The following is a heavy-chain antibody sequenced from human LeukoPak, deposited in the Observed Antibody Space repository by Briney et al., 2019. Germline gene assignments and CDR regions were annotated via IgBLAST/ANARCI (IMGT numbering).Heavy chain of an antibody. CDR2: IYHSGST. J-gene: IGHJ4*02. V-gene: IGHV4-4*02. D-gene: IGHD6-13*01. Sequence: SETLSLTCAVSGGSISSSNWWSWVRQPPGKGLEWIGEIYHSGSTNYNPSLKSRVTISVDKSKNQFSLKLSSVTAADTAVYYCARAGIAAAGTNFDYWGQGTLVTVSS. CDR3: ARAGIAAAGTNFDY. CDR1: GGSISSSNW.